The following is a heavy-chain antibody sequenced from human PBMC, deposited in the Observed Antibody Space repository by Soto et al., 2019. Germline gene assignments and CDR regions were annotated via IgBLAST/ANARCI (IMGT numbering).Heavy chain of an antibody. CDR2: IYYSGST. V-gene: IGHV4-59*11. Sequence: PSETLSLTSTVSGGSIRALDWTWIRKPPGKGLEWIGYIYYSGSTYYDPSLKRRVTISVDTSKNQFSLKLSSVTAADTAVYYCARRAGITMFRGVNGGMDVWGQGTTVTVSS. CDR1: GGSIRALD. J-gene: IGHJ6*02. CDR3: ARRAGITMFRGVNGGMDV. D-gene: IGHD3-10*01.